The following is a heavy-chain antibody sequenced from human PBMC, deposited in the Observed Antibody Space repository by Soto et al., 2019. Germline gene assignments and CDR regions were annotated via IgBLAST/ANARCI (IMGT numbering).Heavy chain of an antibody. CDR1: GGSISSSTYY. J-gene: IGHJ4*02. Sequence: QLQLQESGPGLVKPSETLSLTCTVSGGSISSSTYYWGWVRQPPGKGLEWIASIYDGGSSHYHPSLKSRVTISVDTSKNQFSLKLSSMTAADTAVYYCARHSSGSRDPGFDYWGQGTLVTVSS. V-gene: IGHV4-39*01. CDR2: IYDGGSS. CDR3: ARHSSGSRDPGFDY. D-gene: IGHD1-26*01.